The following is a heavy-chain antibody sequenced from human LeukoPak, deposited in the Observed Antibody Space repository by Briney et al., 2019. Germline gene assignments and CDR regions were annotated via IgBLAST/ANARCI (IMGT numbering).Heavy chain of an antibody. J-gene: IGHJ3*02. CDR1: GNSISSGDYY. Sequence: PSQTLSLTCTVSGNSISSGDYYWSWIRQPAGKGLEWIGRIYTSGSTNYNPSLKSRVTISVDTSKNQFSLKLTSVTAADTAVYYCARGGTPEGAFDIWGQGTMVTVSS. CDR3: ARGGTPEGAFDI. D-gene: IGHD1-26*01. CDR2: IYTSGST. V-gene: IGHV4-61*02.